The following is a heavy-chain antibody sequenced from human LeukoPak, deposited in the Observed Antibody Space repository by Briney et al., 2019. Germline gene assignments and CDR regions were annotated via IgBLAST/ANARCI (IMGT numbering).Heavy chain of an antibody. V-gene: IGHV4-59*01. Sequence: PSETLSLTCTVSGGSISSYYWSWIRQPPGKGLEWIGYIYYSGSTNYNPSLKSRVTTSVDTSKDQFSLKLSSVTAADTAVYYCARAPIVGGSLLVYYYYGMDVWGQGTTVTVSS. D-gene: IGHD1-26*01. CDR1: GGSISSYY. CDR3: ARAPIVGGSLLVYYYYGMDV. J-gene: IGHJ6*02. CDR2: IYYSGST.